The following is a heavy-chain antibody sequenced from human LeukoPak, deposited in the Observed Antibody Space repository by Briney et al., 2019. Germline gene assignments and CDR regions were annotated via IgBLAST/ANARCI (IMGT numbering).Heavy chain of an antibody. CDR1: GFTFSSYW. D-gene: IGHD6-13*01. V-gene: IGHV3-7*03. Sequence: GGSLRLSCAASGFTFSSYWMTWVRQAPGKGLEWVANIKQDGSEKYYVDSVKGRFTISRDNAKNSLYLQMNSLRAEDTAVYYCARDTMGIAAAPCGVDVWGKGTTVTVSS. J-gene: IGHJ6*04. CDR3: ARDTMGIAAAPCGVDV. CDR2: IKQDGSEK.